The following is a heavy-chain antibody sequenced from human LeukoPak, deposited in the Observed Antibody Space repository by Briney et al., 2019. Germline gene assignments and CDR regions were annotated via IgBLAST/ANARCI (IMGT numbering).Heavy chain of an antibody. CDR1: GGSISSDDYY. Sequence: SETLSLTCTVSGGSISSDDYYWGWIRQPPGKGLEWIGHITYSGSTDYSPSLRSRVTMSVDTSKNQFSLKLNSVTAAETAMYFCARGGVGGYDYFDSWGQGTLVAVSS. CDR3: ARGGVGGYDYFDS. V-gene: IGHV4-30-4*01. D-gene: IGHD5-12*01. J-gene: IGHJ4*02. CDR2: ITYSGST.